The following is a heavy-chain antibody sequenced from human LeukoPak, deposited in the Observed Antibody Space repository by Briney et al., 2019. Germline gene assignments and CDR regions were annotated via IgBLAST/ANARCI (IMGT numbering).Heavy chain of an antibody. V-gene: IGHV1-46*01. CDR3: AREHSASALDY. J-gene: IGHJ4*02. CDR2: INPHGDST. CDR1: GYIFSSYY. D-gene: IGHD1-26*01. Sequence: RASVKVSCKASGYIFSSYYMHWVRQAPGQGLEWMGIINPHGDSTTYAQKFQGRLTMTKDMSTSTLYMGLSSLRSEDTAVYYCAREHSASALDYWGQGTLVTVSS.